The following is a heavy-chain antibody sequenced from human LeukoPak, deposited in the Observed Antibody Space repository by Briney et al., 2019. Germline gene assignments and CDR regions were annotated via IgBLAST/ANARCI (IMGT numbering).Heavy chain of an antibody. CDR3: ASHLLLWFGERGFDY. CDR2: INHSGST. V-gene: IGHV4-39*07. CDR1: GGSISTTNYY. D-gene: IGHD3-10*01. Sequence: PSETLSLTCTVSGGSISTTNYYWGWIRQPPGKGLEWIGEINHSGSTNHNPSLKSRVTISVDTSKNQFSLKLSSVTAADTAVYYCASHLLLWFGERGFDYWGQGTLVTVSS. J-gene: IGHJ4*02.